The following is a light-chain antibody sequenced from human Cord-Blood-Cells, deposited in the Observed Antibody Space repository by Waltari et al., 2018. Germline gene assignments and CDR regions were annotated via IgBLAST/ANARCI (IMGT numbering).Light chain of an antibody. J-gene: IGLJ3*02. Sequence: SYELTQPPSVSVSPGQTARITCSGDALPKQFADWYQQKPGLAPVLGIYKDSERPAGLPERVSVSSSGTTVTLTISGVQAEDEADYYCQSADSSGTWVVGGGTKLTVL. CDR3: QSADSSGTWV. CDR2: KDS. V-gene: IGLV3-25*02. CDR1: ALPKQF.